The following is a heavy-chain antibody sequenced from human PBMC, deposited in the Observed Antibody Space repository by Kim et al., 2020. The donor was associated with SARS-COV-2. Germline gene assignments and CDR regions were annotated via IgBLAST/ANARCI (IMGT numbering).Heavy chain of an antibody. CDR3: VREGYYYGSGSYGSYYYYGMDV. Sequence: GGSLRLSCAASGFTFSSYWMSWVRQAPGKGLEWVANIKQDGSEKYYVDSVKGRFTISRDNAKNSLYLQMNSLRAEDTAVYYCVREGYYYGSGSYGSYYYYGMDVWAQGPTVTVSS. CDR2: IKQDGSEK. D-gene: IGHD3-10*01. J-gene: IGHJ6*02. V-gene: IGHV3-7*01. CDR1: GFTFSSYW.